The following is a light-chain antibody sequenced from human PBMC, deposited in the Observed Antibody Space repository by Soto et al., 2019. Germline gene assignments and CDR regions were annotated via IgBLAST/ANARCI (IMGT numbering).Light chain of an antibody. V-gene: IGKV1-9*01. CDR2: AAS. Sequence: DIQLTQSPSFLSASVGDRVTITCRASQGISSYLAWYQQKPGKAPKLLIYAASTLQSGVPSRFSGSGSGTEFTLTIRSLQPEDFATYYCQQLNSYPDLTFGGGTKVDIK. CDR1: QGISSY. CDR3: QQLNSYPDLT. J-gene: IGKJ4*01.